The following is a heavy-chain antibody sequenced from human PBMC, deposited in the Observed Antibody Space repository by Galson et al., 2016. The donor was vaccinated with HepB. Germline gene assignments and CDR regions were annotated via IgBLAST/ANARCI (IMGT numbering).Heavy chain of an antibody. Sequence: SETLSLTCTVSGVSISSSSHYWAWIRLPPGKGLEWIGTIYYSGNTYHNPSLKSRLSISVDRSKNQFSLRLSSVTAADTAVYYCAGQSKYRSGWYEAGYYYNMDVWSQGTTVTVSS. J-gene: IGHJ6*03. V-gene: IGHV4-39*01. CDR1: GVSISSSSHY. CDR2: IYYSGNT. CDR3: AGQSKYRSGWYEAGYYYNMDV. D-gene: IGHD6-19*01.